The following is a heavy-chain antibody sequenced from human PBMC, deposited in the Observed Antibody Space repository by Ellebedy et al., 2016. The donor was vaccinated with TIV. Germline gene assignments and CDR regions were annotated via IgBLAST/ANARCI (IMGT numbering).Heavy chain of an antibody. CDR3: ARGRGIRGWYAEYFQH. D-gene: IGHD6-19*01. Sequence: ASVKVSXKASGYTFTSYDINWVRQATGQGLEWMGWMNPNSGNTGYVQKFQGRVTMTRNTSITTAYMELSSLRSEDTAVYYCARGRGIRGWYAEYFQHWGQGTLVTVSS. CDR1: GYTFTSYD. V-gene: IGHV1-8*01. J-gene: IGHJ1*01. CDR2: MNPNSGNT.